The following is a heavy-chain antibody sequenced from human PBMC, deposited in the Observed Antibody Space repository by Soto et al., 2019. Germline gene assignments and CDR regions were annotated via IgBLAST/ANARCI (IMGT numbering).Heavy chain of an antibody. D-gene: IGHD3-10*01. CDR2: IYYSGST. V-gene: IGHV4-30-4*01. J-gene: IGHJ4*02. Sequence: SETLSLTCAVSGGSISSGYYYWSWIRQPPGKGLEWIGYIYYSGSTYYNPSLKSRVTISVDTSKNQFSLKLSSVTAADTAVYYCARGYFRGPKINWGQGTLVTVSS. CDR3: ARGYFRGPKIN. CDR1: GGSISSGYYY.